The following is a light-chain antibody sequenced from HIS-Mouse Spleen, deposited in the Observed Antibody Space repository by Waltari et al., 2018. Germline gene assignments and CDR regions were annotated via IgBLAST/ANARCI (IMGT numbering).Light chain of an antibody. CDR3: QVWDSSSDHVV. J-gene: IGLJ2*01. CDR1: NIGSKS. Sequence: SYVLTQPPSVSVAPGKTARITCGGNNIGSKSVHWYQQKPGQAPVLVVYDDSDRPSGITERFSGSNSGTTATLTISRVEAGDEADYYCQVWDSSSDHVVFGGGTKLTVL. V-gene: IGLV3-21*03. CDR2: DDS.